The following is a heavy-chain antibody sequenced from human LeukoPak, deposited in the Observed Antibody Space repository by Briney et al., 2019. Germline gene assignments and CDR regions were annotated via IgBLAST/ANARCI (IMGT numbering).Heavy chain of an antibody. CDR2: INHSGST. D-gene: IGHD3-3*01. J-gene: IGHJ5*02. CDR1: GGSFSGYY. Sequence: SETLSLTRAVYGGSFSGYYWSWIRQPPGKGLEWIGEINHSGSTNHNPSLKSRVTISVDTSKNQFSLKVSSVAAADTAVYYCARGRRYDFWSGYYFTRTGINWFDPWGQGTLVTVSS. CDR3: ARGRRYDFWSGYYFTRTGINWFDP. V-gene: IGHV4-34*01.